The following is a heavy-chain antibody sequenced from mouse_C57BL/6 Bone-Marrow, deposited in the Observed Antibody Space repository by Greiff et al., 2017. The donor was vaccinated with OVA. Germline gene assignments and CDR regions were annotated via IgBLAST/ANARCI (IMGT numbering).Heavy chain of an antibody. CDR3: ARNGGSPGYFDV. V-gene: IGHV1-7*01. CDR2: INPSSGYT. Sequence: QVQLQQSGAELVKPGASVKLSCKASGYTFTSYWMHWVKQRPGQGLEWIGYINPSSGYTKYNQKIKDKATLTVDKSSSTASMQLSSLTYEDSAVYYCARNGGSPGYFDVWGTGTTVTVSS. J-gene: IGHJ1*03. CDR1: GYTFTSYW.